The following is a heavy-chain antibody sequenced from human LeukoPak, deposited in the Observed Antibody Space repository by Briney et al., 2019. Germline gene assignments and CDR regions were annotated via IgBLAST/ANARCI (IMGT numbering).Heavy chain of an antibody. J-gene: IGHJ5*02. CDR1: GFSITDHH. D-gene: IGHD2-2*01. V-gene: IGHV3-7*01. Sequence: PGGSLRLSCAGAGFSITDHHMGWVRQAPGKGLEWVANIKQDGSEKYYVDSVKGRFTISRDNAKNSLYLQMNSLRAEDTAVYYCARARLYCSSTSCYSPYWFDPWGQGTLVTVSS. CDR2: IKQDGSEK. CDR3: ARARLYCSSTSCYSPYWFDP.